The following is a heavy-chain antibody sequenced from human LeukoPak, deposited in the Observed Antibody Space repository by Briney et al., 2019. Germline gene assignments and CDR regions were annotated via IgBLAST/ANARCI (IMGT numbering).Heavy chain of an antibody. V-gene: IGHV3-7*01. D-gene: IGHD4-17*01. CDR2: IKQDGSEK. Sequence: GGSLRLSCAVSGFTDSGNYMSWVRQAPGKGLEWVANIKQDGSEKYYVDSVKGRFTISRDNAKNSLYLQMNSLRAEDTAVYYCARDRDYGDYEDAFDIWGQGTMVTVSS. CDR3: ARDRDYGDYEDAFDI. CDR1: GFTDSGNY. J-gene: IGHJ3*02.